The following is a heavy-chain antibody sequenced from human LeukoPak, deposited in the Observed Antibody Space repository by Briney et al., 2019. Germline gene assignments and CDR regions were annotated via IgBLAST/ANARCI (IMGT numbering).Heavy chain of an antibody. Sequence: ASVKVSCKASGYTFTNYYMHWVRQAPGLGLEWMGVINPSGGRTSYAQKFRGRVTMTREMSTSTVYMELSSLRSEDTAVYYCARDPKDNTSGYYYFDYWGQGTLVTVSS. J-gene: IGHJ4*02. CDR2: INPSGGRT. CDR3: ARDPKDNTSGYYYFDY. D-gene: IGHD3-22*01. V-gene: IGHV1-46*01. CDR1: GYTFTNYY.